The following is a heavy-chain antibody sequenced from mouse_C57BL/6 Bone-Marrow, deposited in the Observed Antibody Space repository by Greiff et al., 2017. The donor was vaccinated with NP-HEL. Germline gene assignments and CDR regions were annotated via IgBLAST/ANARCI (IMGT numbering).Heavy chain of an antibody. CDR3: ARDYGSSYWYFDD. D-gene: IGHD1-1*01. CDR2: IDPADSEK. J-gene: IGHJ1*03. Sequence: QVQLKQPGAELVKPGASVKLSGKASGYTFTSYWMQGVKQRPGQGLEWIGEIDPADSEKNYNQKFKGKATLTVDTSSSTAYMQLSSLTSEDSAVYYCARDYGSSYWYFDDWGTGTTVTVSS. CDR1: GYTFTSYW. V-gene: IGHV1-50*01.